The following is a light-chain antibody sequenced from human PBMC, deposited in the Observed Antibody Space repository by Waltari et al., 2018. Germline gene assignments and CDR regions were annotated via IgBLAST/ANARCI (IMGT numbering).Light chain of an antibody. J-gene: IGLJ1*01. CDR2: DVR. CDR3: CSFAGSYTFV. CDR1: SRDVGGNHY. V-gene: IGLV2-11*01. Sequence: QSALTQPRSVSGSPGQSVTISCTGTSRDVGGNHYVSWFQQHPGKVPKLLIYDVRERPSEVPARFSGSKSANTASLTISGLQTEDEADYYCCSFAGSYTFVFGTGTRVTVL.